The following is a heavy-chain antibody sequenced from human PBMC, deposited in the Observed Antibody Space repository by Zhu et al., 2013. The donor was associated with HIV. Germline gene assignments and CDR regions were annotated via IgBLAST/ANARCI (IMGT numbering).Heavy chain of an antibody. D-gene: IGHD5-18*01. J-gene: IGHJ6*03. CDR2: INPSGGST. CDR3: ARSGYSYDTRLYYYYMDV. V-gene: IGHV1-46*01. Sequence: QVQLVQSGAEVKKPGASVKVSCKASGYTFTSYYMHWVRQAPGQGLEWMGIINPSGGSTSYAQKFQGRVTMTRDTSTSTVYMELSSLRSEDTAVYYCARSGYSYDTRLYYYYMDVWGKGTNGHRLL. CDR1: GYTFTSYY.